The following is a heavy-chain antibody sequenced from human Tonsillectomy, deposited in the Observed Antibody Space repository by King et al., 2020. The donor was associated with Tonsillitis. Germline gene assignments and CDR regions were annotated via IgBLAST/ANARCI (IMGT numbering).Heavy chain of an antibody. CDR3: AKDGVGWYPSGWYYFDC. CDR2: ISHSGCST. Sequence: VQSGGSLRLSCAASGVTFSSYAMNWVRPASGKGLECGSSISHSGCSTEYAASVKGRFTISRDNSKNTLYLQMNSLRAEDTAVYYCAKDGVGWYPSGWYYFDCWGQGTLVTVSS. J-gene: IGHJ4*02. CDR1: GVTFSSYA. V-gene: IGHV3-23*01. D-gene: IGHD6-19*01.